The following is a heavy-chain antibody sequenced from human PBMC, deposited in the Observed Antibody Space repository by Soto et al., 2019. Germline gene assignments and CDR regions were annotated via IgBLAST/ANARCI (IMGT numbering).Heavy chain of an antibody. CDR1: GFTFSSYA. CDR2: ISGSGGST. V-gene: IGHV3-23*01. D-gene: IGHD3-10*01. CDR3: AKFPTYYYGSGSYFPPDY. Sequence: GGSLRLSCAASGFTFSSYAMSWVRQAPGKGLEWVSAISGSGGSTYYADSVKGRFTISRDNSKNTLYLQMNSLRAEDTAVYYCAKFPTYYYGSGSYFPPDYWGQGTLVTVSS. J-gene: IGHJ4*02.